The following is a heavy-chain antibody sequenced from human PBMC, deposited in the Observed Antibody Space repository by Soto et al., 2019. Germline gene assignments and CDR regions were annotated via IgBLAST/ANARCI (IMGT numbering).Heavy chain of an antibody. CDR2: VYDSGST. V-gene: IGHV4-4*02. J-gene: IGHJ4*02. CDR1: SGSIGSSHW. D-gene: IGHD3-10*01. CDR3: ATRXXWSQKSYYFDY. Sequence: QVQLQESGPGLVKPSGTLSLTCAVSSGSIGSSHWWSWVRQSPGKGLEWIGEVYDSGSTTYNPSLXXXXXXXXXXXXXXXXXXXXXXXXXXXXXYYCATRXXWSQKSYYFDYWGQGTLVTVSS.